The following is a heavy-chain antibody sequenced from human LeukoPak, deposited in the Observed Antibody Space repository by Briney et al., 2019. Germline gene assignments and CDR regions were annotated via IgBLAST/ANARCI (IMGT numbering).Heavy chain of an antibody. J-gene: IGHJ5*02. Sequence: PSETLSLTCTVSGGSISSYYWSWIRQPAGKGLEWIGRIYTSGSTNYNPSLKSRVTMSVDTSKNQFSLKLSSVTAADTAVYYCARDGVGSGWYVGWFDPWGQGTLVTASS. CDR3: ARDGVGSGWYVGWFDP. D-gene: IGHD6-19*01. CDR1: GGSISSYY. V-gene: IGHV4-4*07. CDR2: IYTSGST.